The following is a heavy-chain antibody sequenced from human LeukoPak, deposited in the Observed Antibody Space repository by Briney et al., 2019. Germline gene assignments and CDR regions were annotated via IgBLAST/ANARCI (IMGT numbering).Heavy chain of an antibody. D-gene: IGHD4-17*01. CDR3: SRGLHDYGDSNYYFDQ. CDR2: IRKKGYGETT. CDR1: GFTFGDDA. V-gene: IGHV3-49*03. J-gene: IGHJ4*02. Sequence: PGRSPRLSCTASGFTFGDDAWSWFRQAPGKGLEWICFIRKKGYGETTDYAASVRGRFTISRDDAKSIAYLQMNSLKTEDTALYYCSRGLHDYGDSNYYFDQWGRGTLVTVSS.